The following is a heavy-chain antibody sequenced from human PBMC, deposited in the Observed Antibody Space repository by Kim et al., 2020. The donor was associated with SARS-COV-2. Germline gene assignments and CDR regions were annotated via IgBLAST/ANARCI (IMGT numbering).Heavy chain of an antibody. Sequence: SETLSLTCTVSGGSISSSSYYWGWIRQPPGKGLEWIGSIYYSGSTYYNPSLKSRVTISVDTSKNQFSLKLSSVTAADTAVYYCARLRRGYSYNWFDPWGQGTLVTVSS. V-gene: IGHV4-39*01. CDR3: ARLRRGYSYNWFDP. J-gene: IGHJ5*02. D-gene: IGHD5-18*01. CDR2: IYYSGST. CDR1: GGSISSSSYY.